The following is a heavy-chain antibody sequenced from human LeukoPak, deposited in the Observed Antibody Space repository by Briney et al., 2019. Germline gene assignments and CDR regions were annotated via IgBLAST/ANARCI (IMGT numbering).Heavy chain of an antibody. CDR1: GFTFSSYA. J-gene: IGHJ4*02. Sequence: HPGGSLRLSCAASGFTFSSYAMHWVRQAPGKGLEWVAVISYDGSNKYYADSVKGRFTISRDNSKNTLYLQMNSPRAEDTAVYYCARDRVVAVAGLDYWGQGTLVTVSS. CDR2: ISYDGSNK. V-gene: IGHV3-30*01. CDR3: ARDRVVAVAGLDY. D-gene: IGHD6-19*01.